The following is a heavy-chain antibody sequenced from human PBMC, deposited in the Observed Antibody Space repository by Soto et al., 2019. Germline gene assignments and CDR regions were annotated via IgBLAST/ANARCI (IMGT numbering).Heavy chain of an antibody. CDR1: GYSISSGYY. Sequence: SETLSLTCAVSGYSISSGYYWGWIRQPPGKGLEWIGSIYHSGSTYYNPSLKSRVTISVDTSKNQFSLKLSSVTAADTAVYYCARRGGTYDSSGQPIRDDWGQGTLVTVSS. J-gene: IGHJ4*02. V-gene: IGHV4-38-2*01. D-gene: IGHD3-22*01. CDR3: ARRGGTYDSSGQPIRDD. CDR2: IYHSGST.